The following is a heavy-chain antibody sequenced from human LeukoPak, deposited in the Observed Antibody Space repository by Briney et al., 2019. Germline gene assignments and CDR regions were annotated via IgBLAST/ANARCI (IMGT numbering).Heavy chain of an antibody. V-gene: IGHV3-74*01. J-gene: IGHJ6*02. CDR1: GFTFSSYW. CDR2: INSDGSTT. D-gene: IGHD6-6*01. CDR3: ATKGIAARPYYYYGMDV. Sequence: GGSLRLSCAASGFTFSSYWMHWVRQAPGKGLVWVSRINSDGSTTNYADSVKGRFTISRDNAKNTLDLQMNSLRAEDTAVYYCATKGIAARPYYYYGMDVWGQGTTVTVSS.